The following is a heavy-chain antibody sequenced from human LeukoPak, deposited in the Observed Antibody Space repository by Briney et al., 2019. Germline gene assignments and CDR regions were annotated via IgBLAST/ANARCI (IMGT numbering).Heavy chain of an antibody. CDR2: IWYDGSNQ. J-gene: IGHJ3*02. D-gene: IGHD2-2*01. CDR3: ARDTDSTSRYAFDI. CDR1: GFTLSSYA. Sequence: GGSLRLSCVSSGFTLSSYAMSWVRQAPGKGLEWVAIIWYDGSNQYYGDSVKGRFTISRDNSKNTLYLQMNSLRAEDTAVYYCARDTDSTSRYAFDIWGQGTVVTVSS. V-gene: IGHV3-33*08.